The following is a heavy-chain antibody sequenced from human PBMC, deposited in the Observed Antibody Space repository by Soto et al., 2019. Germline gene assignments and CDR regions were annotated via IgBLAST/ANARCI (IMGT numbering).Heavy chain of an antibody. Sequence: GGSLRLSCAASGFTFSDYYMSWIRQAPGKGLEWVSYISSSGSTIYYADSVKGRFTISRDNAKNSLYLQINSLRAEDTAVYYCASTLYSYGKRSFDYWGQGTLVTVSS. D-gene: IGHD5-18*01. CDR3: ASTLYSYGKRSFDY. CDR2: ISSSGSTI. CDR1: GFTFSDYY. V-gene: IGHV3-11*01. J-gene: IGHJ4*02.